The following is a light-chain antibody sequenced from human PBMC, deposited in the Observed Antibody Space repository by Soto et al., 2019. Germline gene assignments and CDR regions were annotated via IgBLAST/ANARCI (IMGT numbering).Light chain of an antibody. Sequence: DIQMTHSPSTLPASVGYRVTITCRASQSISNWLAWYQKKPGTAPKVLIYHASNLQSGVPSRFSGSGSGTEFTLTISSMQPDDFATYYCQQYTSYSFGQGTKVDIK. CDR2: HAS. CDR1: QSISNW. V-gene: IGKV1-5*01. J-gene: IGKJ1*01. CDR3: QQYTSYS.